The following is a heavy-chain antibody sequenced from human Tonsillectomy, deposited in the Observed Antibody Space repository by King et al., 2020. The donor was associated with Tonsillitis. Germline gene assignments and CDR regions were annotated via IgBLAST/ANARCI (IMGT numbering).Heavy chain of an antibody. D-gene: IGHD3-22*01. CDR2: ISGSGGST. CDR3: AKLRDSSGYYYYYFDY. J-gene: IGHJ4*02. Sequence: VQLVESGGGLVQPGGSLRLSCAASGFTFSIYAMSWVRQAPGKGLEWVSAISGSGGSTYYADSVKGRFTISRDNSKNTLYLQMNSLRAEDTAVYYCAKLRDSSGYYYYYFDYWGQGTLVTVSS. V-gene: IGHV3-23*04. CDR1: GFTFSIYA.